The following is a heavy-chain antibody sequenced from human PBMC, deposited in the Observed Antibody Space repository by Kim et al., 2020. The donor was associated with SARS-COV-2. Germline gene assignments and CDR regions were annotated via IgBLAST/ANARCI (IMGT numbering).Heavy chain of an antibody. CDR3: AKGSTGPDS. CDR1: GFTFSTYA. J-gene: IGHJ4*02. V-gene: IGHV3-23*01. CDR2: ITNNGGAT. Sequence: GGSLRLSCAASGFTFSTYAMTWVRQAPGKGLEWVSLITNNGGATFYADAVRGRFTVSRDNSKNTLYLQMNSLRVEDTAVYYCAKGSTGPDSWGQGTLVTV. D-gene: IGHD3-10*01.